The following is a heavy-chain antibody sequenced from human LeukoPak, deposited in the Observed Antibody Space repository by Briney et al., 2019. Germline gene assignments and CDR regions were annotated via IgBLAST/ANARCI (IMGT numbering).Heavy chain of an antibody. D-gene: IGHD6-19*01. Sequence: GGSLRLSCAASGFTVSTNYMNWVRQAPGKGLEWVSVVYSGGSTYYADSVKGRFTISRDNSKNTLYLQMSSLRAEDTAFYYCARGGYSSGWYRDWGQGTLVTVSS. CDR1: GFTVSTNY. V-gene: IGHV3-53*01. CDR2: VYSGGST. CDR3: ARGGYSSGWYRD. J-gene: IGHJ4*02.